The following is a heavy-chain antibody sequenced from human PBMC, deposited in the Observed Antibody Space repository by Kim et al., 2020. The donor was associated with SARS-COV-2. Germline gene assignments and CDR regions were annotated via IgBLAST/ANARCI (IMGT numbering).Heavy chain of an antibody. V-gene: IGHV3-43*01. CDR1: GFSFSNYN. CDR2: ISSDGSAA. J-gene: IGHJ4*02. D-gene: IGHD2-21*01. Sequence: GGSLRLSCAASGFSFSNYNMHWVRQAPGKGLEWVSLISSDGSAANYADFVRGRFTISRDNKENSLYLQMSSLRVEDTALYYCAKADCRGECHIVDSWGQGALVTVSS. CDR3: AKADCRGECHIVDS.